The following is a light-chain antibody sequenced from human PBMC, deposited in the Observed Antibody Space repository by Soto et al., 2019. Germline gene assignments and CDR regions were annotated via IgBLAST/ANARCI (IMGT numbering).Light chain of an antibody. CDR3: HQYAYSPWT. J-gene: IGKJ1*01. CDR2: NAS. CDR1: QSVGRNY. Sequence: EIVLTQSPGTLSLSPGERATLSCRASQSVGRNYLAWYQQKPGQAPRLLIYNASNRATGIPDRFSGSGSGTDFTLTISRLEPEDFAVYYCHQYAYSPWTFGQGTKVEIK. V-gene: IGKV3-20*01.